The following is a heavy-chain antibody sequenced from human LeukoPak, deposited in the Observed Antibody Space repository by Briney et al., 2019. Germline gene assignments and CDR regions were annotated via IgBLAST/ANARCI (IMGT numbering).Heavy chain of an antibody. Sequence: SETLSLTCTVSSDSISSYFWSWIRQPPGKGLEWIGYIYYSGSTNYNPSLKSRATISIDTSKSQFSLKLCSVTAADTAIYYCARSQYNYYLSGAYTAPDYWGQGTLVTVSS. CDR1: SDSISSYF. D-gene: IGHD3-22*01. V-gene: IGHV4-59*08. J-gene: IGHJ4*02. CDR2: IYYSGST. CDR3: ARSQYNYYLSGAYTAPDY.